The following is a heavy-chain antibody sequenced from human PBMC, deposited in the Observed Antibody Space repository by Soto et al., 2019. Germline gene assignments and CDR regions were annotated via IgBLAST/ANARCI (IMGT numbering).Heavy chain of an antibody. CDR3: ARDGSGSYPLYYYYYGMDV. V-gene: IGHV4-59*01. CDR1: CGSISSYY. J-gene: IGHJ6*02. CDR2: IYYSGST. Sequence: SDTLSLTFTVSCGSISSYYWTGIRPPPWNGLEWIGYIYYSGSTNYNPSLKSRVTISVDTSKNQFSLKLSSVTAADTAVYYCARDGSGSYPLYYYYYGMDVWGQGTTVTVSS. D-gene: IGHD1-26*01.